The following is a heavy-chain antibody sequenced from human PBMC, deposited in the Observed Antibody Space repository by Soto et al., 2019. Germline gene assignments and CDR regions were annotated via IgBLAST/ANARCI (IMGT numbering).Heavy chain of an antibody. CDR2: ISSSSSTI. CDR1: GFTFSSYS. J-gene: IGHJ4*02. D-gene: IGHD2-2*01. V-gene: IGHV3-48*01. Sequence: EVQLVESGGGLVQPGGSLRLSCAASGFTFSSYSMNWVRQAPGKGLEWVSYISSSSSTIYYADSVKGRFTISRDNAKNSLYLQMNSLRAEDTAVYYCARSQDPGYCSSTSCYLDYWGQGTLVTVSS. CDR3: ARSQDPGYCSSTSCYLDY.